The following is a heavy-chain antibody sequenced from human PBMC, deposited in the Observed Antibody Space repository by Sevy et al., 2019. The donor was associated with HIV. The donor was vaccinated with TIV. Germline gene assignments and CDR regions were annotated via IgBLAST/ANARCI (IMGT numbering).Heavy chain of an antibody. CDR1: GGSISSGGYY. CDR2: IYYSGST. CDR3: ARGARLYDSSGYYYVAFDI. V-gene: IGHV4-31*03. J-gene: IGHJ3*02. D-gene: IGHD3-22*01. Sequence: SETLSLTCTVSGGSISSGGYYWSWIRQHPGKGLEWIGYIYYSGSTYYNPSLKSRVTISVDTSKKQFSLKLSSVTAADTAVYYCARGARLYDSSGYYYVAFDIWGQGTMVTVSS.